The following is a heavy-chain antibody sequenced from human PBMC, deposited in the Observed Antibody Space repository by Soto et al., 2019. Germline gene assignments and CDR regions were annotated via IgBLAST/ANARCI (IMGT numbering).Heavy chain of an antibody. CDR1: GGSGRGYC. J-gene: IGHJ3*02. D-gene: IGHD3-22*01. Sequence: SEPLSVTSAVAGGSGRGYCWRWIRQPPGKGLQWLGAIHHSGTTNYNPSLKSRATISVATSKNQFSLKLSSVTAADTAVYYCARITPTPASSSYYGVEQGAFDIWGEGRIITVSS. V-gene: IGHV4-34*01. CDR2: IHHSGTT. CDR3: ARITPTPASSSYYGVEQGAFDI.